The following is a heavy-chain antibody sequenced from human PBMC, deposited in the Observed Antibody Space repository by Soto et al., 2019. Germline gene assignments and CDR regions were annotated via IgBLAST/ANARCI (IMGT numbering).Heavy chain of an antibody. V-gene: IGHV1-69*12. CDR2: IIPIFGTA. J-gene: IGHJ5*02. CDR1: GGTFSSYA. D-gene: IGHD2-2*01. Sequence: QVQLVQSGAEVKKPGSSVKFSCKASGGTFSSYAISWVRQAPGQGLEWMGGIIPIFGTANYAQKFQGRVTITADESTSTAYMELSSLRSEDTAVYYCARDRVIVPAAMVPRCFDPWGQGTLVTVSS. CDR3: ARDRVIVPAAMVPRCFDP.